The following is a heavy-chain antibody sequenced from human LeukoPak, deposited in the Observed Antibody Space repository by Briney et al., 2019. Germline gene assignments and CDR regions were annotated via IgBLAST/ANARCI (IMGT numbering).Heavy chain of an antibody. CDR2: IHPNNGGV. V-gene: IGHV3-9*01. J-gene: IGHJ4*02. Sequence: PGGSLRLSCVTSGFTFERYVMHWMRLAPGKGLECVTSIHPNNGGVGYAASVKGRFAISRDNARNSLYLEMTSLRPEDTAVYYCVKDAPNGSVDFWGRGTLVTVSS. D-gene: IGHD2-8*01. CDR3: VKDAPNGSVDF. CDR1: GFTFERYV.